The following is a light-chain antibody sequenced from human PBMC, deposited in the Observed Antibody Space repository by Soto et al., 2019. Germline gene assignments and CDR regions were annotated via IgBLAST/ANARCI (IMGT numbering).Light chain of an antibody. V-gene: IGKV1-17*01. J-gene: IGKJ4*01. CDR3: LQHNSYPLT. CDR2: AAS. Sequence: DIQMTQSPSSLSASVGDRVTITCRASQGIRNDLGWYQQKPGKAPKRLIYAASSLESAVPSSFSGRGSGTEFTVRISSVQAEDFATYYCLQHNSYPLTFGGGTKVEIK. CDR1: QGIRND.